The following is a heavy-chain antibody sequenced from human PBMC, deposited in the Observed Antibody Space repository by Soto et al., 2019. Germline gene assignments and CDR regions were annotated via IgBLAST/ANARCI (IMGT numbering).Heavy chain of an antibody. D-gene: IGHD1-1*01. CDR2: IYWDDDK. CDR1: GFSLSTSGVG. J-gene: IGHJ6*03. V-gene: IGHV2-5*02. Sequence: QITLKESGPTLVKPTQTLTLTCTFSGFSLSTSGVGVGWIRQPPGKALEWLALIYWDDDKRYRPSLKSRLTITKDTSKTHVVLTMTNMDPVDTATYYCAHFNCWYNNYYIDVWGKGATVTVSS. CDR3: AHFNCWYNNYYIDV.